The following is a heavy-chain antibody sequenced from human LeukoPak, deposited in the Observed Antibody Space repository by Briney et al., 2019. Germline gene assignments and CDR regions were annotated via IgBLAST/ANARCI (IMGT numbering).Heavy chain of an antibody. V-gene: IGHV3-48*01. Sequence: QTGGSLRLSCAASGFTFSSYSMNWVRQAPGKGLEWVSYISSSSSTIYYADSVKGRFTISRDNAKNSLYLQMNSLRAEDTAVYYCARVLSNARKLHTPTGFDYWGQGTLVTVSS. CDR1: GFTFSSYS. CDR2: ISSSSSTI. CDR3: ARVLSNARKLHTPTGFDY. J-gene: IGHJ4*02. D-gene: IGHD2-2*01.